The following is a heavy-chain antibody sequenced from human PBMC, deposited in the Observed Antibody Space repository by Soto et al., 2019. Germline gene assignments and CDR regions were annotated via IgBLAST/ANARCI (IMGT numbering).Heavy chain of an antibody. CDR3: ARDLSRGYSYGSDY. J-gene: IGHJ4*02. D-gene: IGHD5-18*01. Sequence: GGSLRLSCAASGFTFSSYGMHWVRQAPGKGLEWVAVIWYDGSNKYYADSVKGRFTISRDNSKNTLYLQMNSLRAEDTAVYHCARDLSRGYSYGSDYWGQGTLVTVSS. CDR1: GFTFSSYG. CDR2: IWYDGSNK. V-gene: IGHV3-33*01.